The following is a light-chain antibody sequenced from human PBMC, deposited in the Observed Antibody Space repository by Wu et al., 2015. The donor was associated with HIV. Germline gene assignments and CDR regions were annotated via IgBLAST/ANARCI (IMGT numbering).Light chain of an antibody. J-gene: IGKJ1*01. Sequence: EIVLTQSPGTLSLSPGERASLSCRASQSVNSNYIAWYQQNPGQAPRLLIHGASNRATGIPDRFRGSGSGTDFTLTISRLEPEDFAVYYCQHRGTFGQGTKVEL. CDR1: QSVNSNY. V-gene: IGKV3D-20*02. CDR3: QHRGT. CDR2: GAS.